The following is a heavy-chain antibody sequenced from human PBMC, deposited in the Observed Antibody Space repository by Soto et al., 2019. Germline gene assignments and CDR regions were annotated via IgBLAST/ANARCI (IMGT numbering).Heavy chain of an antibody. CDR1: GYTFTSYA. D-gene: IGHD3-16*01. CDR2: INAGNGNT. J-gene: IGHJ5*02. Sequence: QVQLVQSGAEVKKPGASVKVSCKASGYTFTSYAMHWVRQAPGQRLEWMGWINAGNGNTKYSQKFQGRVTITRYTSASTAYMELSSLRSEATAVYYCARSYYDYQEWFDPCGQGTLVTVSS. CDR3: ARSYYDYQEWFDP. V-gene: IGHV1-3*01.